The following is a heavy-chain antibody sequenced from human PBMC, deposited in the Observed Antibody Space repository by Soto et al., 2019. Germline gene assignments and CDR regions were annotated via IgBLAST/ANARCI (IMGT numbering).Heavy chain of an antibody. CDR2: IWYDGSNK. D-gene: IGHD2-15*01. CDR3: AREGYCSAGSCYGDH. CDR1: GFTFSTYG. Sequence: QVQLVESGGGVVQPGRSLRLSCAASGFTFSTYGMHWVRQAPGKGLEWVAVIWYDGSNKYYGDSVKGRFTISRDNSKNTLYLQMNSLRAEDTAVYYCAREGYCSAGSCYGDHWGQGTLVIVSS. V-gene: IGHV3-33*01. J-gene: IGHJ4*02.